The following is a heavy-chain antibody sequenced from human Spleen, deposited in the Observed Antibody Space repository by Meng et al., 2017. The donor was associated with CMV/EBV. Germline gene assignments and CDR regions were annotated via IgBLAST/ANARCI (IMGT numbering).Heavy chain of an antibody. D-gene: IGHD3-22*01. J-gene: IGHJ4*02. CDR1: GGSISSGDYY. Sequence: QVQSYGPGPGRLKPSQTLSLPCPVSGGSISSGDYYWSWSRQPPGKGLEWIGYIYYSGSTYYNPSLKSRVTISVDTSKNQFSLKLSSVTAADTAVYYCARGGYYDSSGAPRFDYWGQGTLVTVSS. CDR2: IYYSGST. CDR3: ARGGYYDSSGAPRFDY. V-gene: IGHV4-30-4*08.